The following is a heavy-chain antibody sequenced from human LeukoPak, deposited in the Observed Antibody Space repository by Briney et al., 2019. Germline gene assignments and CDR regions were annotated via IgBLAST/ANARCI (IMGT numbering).Heavy chain of an antibody. CDR2: IYPGDSDT. V-gene: IGHV5-51*01. Sequence: PGESLKISCKGSGYSFTSYWIGWVRQMPGKGLEWMGIIYPGDSDTRYSPSFQGQVTISADKSISTAYLQWSSLKASDTAMYYCARLIGTPPESGYYHYWGQGTPVTVSS. CDR3: ARLIGTPPESGYYHY. CDR1: GYSFTSYW. J-gene: IGHJ4*02. D-gene: IGHD3-22*01.